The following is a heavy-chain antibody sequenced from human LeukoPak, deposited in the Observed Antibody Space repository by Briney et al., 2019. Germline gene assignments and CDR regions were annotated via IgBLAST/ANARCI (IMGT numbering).Heavy chain of an antibody. D-gene: IGHD1-1*01. CDR2: INQDGGGK. CDR1: GFTFSSYW. Sequence: GGTLRLSCAASGFTFSSYWMSWVRQAQGKGLEWEATINQDGGGKYYVDSVKGRFTISTDNGKNSLHLQMSSLRAEDTAVYSCARVRTGTTNWFDPWGQGTLVTVSS. J-gene: IGHJ5*02. CDR3: ARVRTGTTNWFDP. V-gene: IGHV3-7*04.